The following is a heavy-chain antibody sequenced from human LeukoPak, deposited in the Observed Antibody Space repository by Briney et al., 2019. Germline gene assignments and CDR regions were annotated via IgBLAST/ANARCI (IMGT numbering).Heavy chain of an antibody. CDR2: ISGSGGST. Sequence: GGSLRLSCAASGFTFSSYAMSWVRQAPGKGLEWVSAISGSGGSTYYADSVKGRFTISRDNSKNTLYLQMNSLRAEDTAVYYYAKAGFGSGHAFDIWGQGTMVTVSS. CDR3: AKAGFGSGHAFDI. J-gene: IGHJ3*02. D-gene: IGHD3-10*01. CDR1: GFTFSSYA. V-gene: IGHV3-23*01.